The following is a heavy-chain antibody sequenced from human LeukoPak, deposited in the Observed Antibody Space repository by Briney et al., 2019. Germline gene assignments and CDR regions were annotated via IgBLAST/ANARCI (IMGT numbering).Heavy chain of an antibody. CDR1: GLSVSSNY. CDR3: VRGVGVSMLDYFDY. J-gene: IGHJ4*02. D-gene: IGHD3-10*01. Sequence: GGSLRLSCAASGLSVSSNYMSWVRQAPGKGLEWVSVIYSDGSTYYADSVKGRFTISRDNSKNTLYLQMNSLRVEDTAVYYCVRGVGVSMLDYFDYWGQGTLVTVSS. CDR2: IYSDGST. V-gene: IGHV3-66*02.